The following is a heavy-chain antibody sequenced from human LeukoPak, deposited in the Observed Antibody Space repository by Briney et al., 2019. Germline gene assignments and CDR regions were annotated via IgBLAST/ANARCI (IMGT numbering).Heavy chain of an antibody. Sequence: SVTVSCKASGGTFISYAISWVRQAPGQGLEWMGRIIPILGIANYAQKFQGRVTITADKSTSTAYMELSSLRSEDTAVYYCARAPHSYSYAQGYWGQGTLVTVSS. D-gene: IGHD5-18*01. V-gene: IGHV1-69*04. J-gene: IGHJ4*02. CDR1: GGTFISYA. CDR3: ARAPHSYSYAQGY. CDR2: IIPILGIA.